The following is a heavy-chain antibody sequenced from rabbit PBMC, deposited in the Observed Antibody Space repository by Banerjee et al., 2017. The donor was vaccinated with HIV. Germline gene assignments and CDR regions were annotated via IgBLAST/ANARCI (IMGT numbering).Heavy chain of an antibody. Sequence: QSLQESGGDLVKPEGSLTLTCTASGFSFSNNYYMCWVRQAPGKGLEWIACIDSGSSGFTYFASWAKGRFTISKTSSTTVTLQMTSLTAADTATYFCARIGGLSGDGYVGDDFDLRGPGTLVTVS. CDR2: IDSGSSGFT. CDR3: ARIGGLSGDGYVGDDFDL. J-gene: IGHJ4*01. V-gene: IGHV1S40*01. D-gene: IGHD6-1*01. CDR1: GFSFSNNYY.